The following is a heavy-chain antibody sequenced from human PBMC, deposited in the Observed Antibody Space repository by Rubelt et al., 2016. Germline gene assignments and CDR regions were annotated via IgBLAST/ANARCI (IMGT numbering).Heavy chain of an antibody. V-gene: IGHV1-2*02. CDR2: INPNSGGT. D-gene: IGHD5-24*01. Sequence: QVQLVQSGAEVKKPGASVKVSCKPSGYTFTGYYIHWVRQAPGQGLEWMGWINPNSGGTNYAQRFQGRVTMTRDTSIRPADREVGSLRADDTAGFYCAREDGDYWGQGTLVTVSA. J-gene: IGHJ4*02. CDR3: AREDGDY. CDR1: GYTFTGYY.